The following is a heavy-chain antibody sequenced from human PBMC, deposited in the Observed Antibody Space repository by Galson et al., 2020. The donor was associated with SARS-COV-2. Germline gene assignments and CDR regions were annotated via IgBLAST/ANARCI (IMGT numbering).Heavy chain of an antibody. Sequence: GGSLRLSCAASGFSISIYYMSWVRQAPGKGLEWVSFIRAGGQTYYADSVKGRFTISRDNAKNTVFLQMNSLRVDDTVLYYCARDKVLWGQGTLVTVSS. CDR3: ARDKVL. V-gene: IGHV3-53*01. D-gene: IGHD2-8*01. CDR1: GFSISIYY. CDR2: IRAGGQT. J-gene: IGHJ4*02.